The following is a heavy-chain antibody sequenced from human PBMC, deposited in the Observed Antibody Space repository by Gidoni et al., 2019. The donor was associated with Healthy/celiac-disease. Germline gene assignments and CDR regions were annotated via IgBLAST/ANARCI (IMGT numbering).Heavy chain of an antibody. CDR3: ARVYCSGGSCYSYLDY. CDR2: INPSGGST. CDR1: GYTFTSYY. V-gene: IGHV1-46*01. Sequence: QVQLVQSGAEVKKPGASVQVSCKASGYTFTSYYMHWVRQAPGQGLEWMGIINPSGGSTSYAQKFQGRVTMTRDTSTSTVYMELSSLRSEDTAVYYCARVYCSGGSCYSYLDYWGQGTLVTVSS. J-gene: IGHJ4*02. D-gene: IGHD2-15*01.